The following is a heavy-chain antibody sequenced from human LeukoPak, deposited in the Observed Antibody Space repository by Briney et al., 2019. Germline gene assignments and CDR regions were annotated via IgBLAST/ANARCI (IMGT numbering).Heavy chain of an antibody. D-gene: IGHD5-18*01. CDR3: AKDLDTATEFDY. J-gene: IGHJ4*02. V-gene: IGHV3-33*06. CDR1: GFTFSRYG. CDR2: IWYDGSNK. Sequence: GRSLRLSCAASGFTFSRYGMHWVRQAPGKGLEWVAVIWYDGSNKYYADSVKGRFTISRDNSKNTLYLQMNSLRAEDTAVYYCAKDLDTATEFDYWGQGTLVTVSS.